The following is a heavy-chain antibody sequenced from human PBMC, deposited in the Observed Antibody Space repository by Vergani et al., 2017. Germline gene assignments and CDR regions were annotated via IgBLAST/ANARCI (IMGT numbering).Heavy chain of an antibody. D-gene: IGHD3-9*01. Sequence: QLLLQESGPGLVKPSETLSLTCTVSGASINSRHYYWGWIRQPPGKGPEWIGSVYFSGATYYNPALKSRVTISADTSKNQFSLKLNSVTAADTAVYYCVRDYDIVTGYYSYYFDKWGQGILVTVSS. CDR2: VYFSGAT. CDR1: GASINSRHYY. CDR3: VRDYDIVTGYYSYYFDK. J-gene: IGHJ4*02. V-gene: IGHV4-39*02.